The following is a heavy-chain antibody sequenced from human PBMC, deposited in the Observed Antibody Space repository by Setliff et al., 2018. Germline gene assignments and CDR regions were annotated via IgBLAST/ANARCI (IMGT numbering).Heavy chain of an antibody. Sequence: PSETLSLTCSVSGGSISPYYWSWIRQPPGKKLEWIGYIYYSGSTNYNPSLESRVTILVDTSKNQFSLNLTSVTAADTAVYYCARAISGWFSAHYYYMDVWGKGTTVTVSS. CDR3: ARAISGWFSAHYYYMDV. V-gene: IGHV4-59*08. J-gene: IGHJ6*03. D-gene: IGHD6-19*01. CDR2: IYYSGST. CDR1: GGSISPYY.